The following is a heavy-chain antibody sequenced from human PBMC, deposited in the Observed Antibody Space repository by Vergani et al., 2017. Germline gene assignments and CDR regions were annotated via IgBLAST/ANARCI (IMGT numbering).Heavy chain of an antibody. CDR1: GGSISSYY. V-gene: IGHV4-59*01. J-gene: IGHJ2*01. CDR3: ARVEITMIVVVMDWYFDL. Sequence: QVQLQESGPGLVKPSETLSLTCTVSGGSISSYYWSWIRQPPGKGLEWIGYIYYSGSTNYNPSLKSRVTISVDTSKNQFSLKRSSVTAADTAVYYGARVEITMIVVVMDWYFDLWGRGTLVTVSS. D-gene: IGHD3-22*01. CDR2: IYYSGST.